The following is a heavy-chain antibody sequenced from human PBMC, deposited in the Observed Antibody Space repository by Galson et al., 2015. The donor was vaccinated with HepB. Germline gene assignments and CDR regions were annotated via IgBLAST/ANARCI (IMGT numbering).Heavy chain of an antibody. D-gene: IGHD3-3*01. J-gene: IGHJ4*02. CDR3: AKRGSIFGVVIPRWYFDY. CDR1: GFTFSSYA. CDR2: ISGSGGST. Sequence: LRLSCAASGFTFSSYAMSWVRQAPGKGLEWVSAISGSGGSTYYADSVKGRFTISRDNSKNTLYLQMNSLRAEDTAVYYCAKRGSIFGVVIPRWYFDYWGQGTLVTVSS. V-gene: IGHV3-23*01.